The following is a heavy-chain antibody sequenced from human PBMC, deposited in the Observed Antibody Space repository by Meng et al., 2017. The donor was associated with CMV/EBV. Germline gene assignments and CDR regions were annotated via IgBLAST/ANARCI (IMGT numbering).Heavy chain of an antibody. CDR2: INPNSGGT. D-gene: IGHD2-2*01. CDR3: ARDWVVPAALDY. Sequence: ASVKVSCKASGYTFTGYCMHWVRQAPGQGLEWMGWINPNSGGTNYAQKFQGRVTMTRDTSISTAYMELSRLRSDDTAVYYCARDWVVPAALDYWGQGTLVTVSS. J-gene: IGHJ4*02. V-gene: IGHV1-2*02. CDR1: GYTFTGYC.